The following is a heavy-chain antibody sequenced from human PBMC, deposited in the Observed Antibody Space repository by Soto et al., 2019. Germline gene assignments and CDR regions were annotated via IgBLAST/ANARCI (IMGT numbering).Heavy chain of an antibody. CDR3: ARGWLAASGDYYYYGMDV. J-gene: IGHJ6*02. V-gene: IGHV1-69*01. D-gene: IGHD6-13*01. CDR1: GGTFSSYA. Sequence: QVQLVQSGAEVKKPGSSVKVSCKASGGTFSSYAISWVRQAPGQGLEWMGGIIPIFGTANYAQKFQGRVTITADESTSTAYMEMSSLRSEDTAVYYCARGWLAASGDYYYYGMDVWGQCTTDNVS. CDR2: IIPIFGTA.